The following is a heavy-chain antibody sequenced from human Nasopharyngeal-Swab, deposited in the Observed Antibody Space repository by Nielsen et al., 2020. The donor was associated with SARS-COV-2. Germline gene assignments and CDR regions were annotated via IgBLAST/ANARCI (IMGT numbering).Heavy chain of an antibody. CDR1: GFTFSSYS. CDR2: ISSSSYI. Sequence: ESLKISCAASGFTFSSYSMNWVRQAPGKGLEWVSSISSSSYIYYADSVKGRFTISRDNAKNSLYLQMISLRAEDTAVYYCARGVEVGVPYYYYGMDVWGQGTTVTVSS. D-gene: IGHD3-3*01. J-gene: IGHJ6*02. V-gene: IGHV3-21*01. CDR3: ARGVEVGVPYYYYGMDV.